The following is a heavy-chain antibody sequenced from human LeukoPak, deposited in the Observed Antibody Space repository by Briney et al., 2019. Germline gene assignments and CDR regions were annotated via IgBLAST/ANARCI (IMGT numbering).Heavy chain of an antibody. Sequence: GGSLRLSCAAPGFTFSSYAMRWVRQAPGKGLEWVAVISYDGSNKYYAGSVKGRFTISRDNSKNTLYLQMNSLRAEDTAVYYCARDMSDYAGHGQSGPFDYWGQGTLVTVSS. CDR3: ARDMSDYAGHGQSGPFDY. J-gene: IGHJ4*02. CDR1: GFTFSSYA. D-gene: IGHD3-16*01. CDR2: ISYDGSNK. V-gene: IGHV3-30*01.